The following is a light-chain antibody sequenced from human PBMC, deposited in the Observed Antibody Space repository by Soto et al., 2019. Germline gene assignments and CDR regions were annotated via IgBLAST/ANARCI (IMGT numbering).Light chain of an antibody. CDR3: QQFGTSSLVT. CDR1: QSISSSY. V-gene: IGKV3-20*01. Sequence: EIVLTQSPGTLPLSPEERATLSCRASQSISSSYLAWYQQKPGQAPRLLISGVSSRATGIPDRFSGSGSGTDFILTISRVEPEDFAVYYCQQFGTSSLVTFGPGTKVDIK. J-gene: IGKJ3*01. CDR2: GVS.